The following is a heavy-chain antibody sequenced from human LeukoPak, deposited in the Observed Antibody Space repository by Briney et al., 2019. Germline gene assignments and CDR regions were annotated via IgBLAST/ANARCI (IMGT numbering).Heavy chain of an antibody. Sequence: PSQTLSLTCTVSGGSISSGSYYWSWIRQPAGKGLEWIGRFYTSGSTNYNPSLKSRVTISVDTSKNQLSLKLNSVTAADTAVYYCASGYCGGACQLGGVDMWGQGTMVTVSS. D-gene: IGHD2-21*02. CDR2: FYTSGST. CDR3: ASGYCGGACQLGGVDM. CDR1: GGSISSGSYY. J-gene: IGHJ3*02. V-gene: IGHV4-61*02.